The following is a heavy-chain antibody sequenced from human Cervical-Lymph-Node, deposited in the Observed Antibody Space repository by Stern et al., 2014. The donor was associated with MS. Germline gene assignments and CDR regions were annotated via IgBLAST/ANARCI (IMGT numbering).Heavy chain of an antibody. CDR2: TTPLFGTA. V-gene: IGHV1-69*01. D-gene: IGHD6-13*01. CDR1: GDTFSSLD. J-gene: IGHJ4*02. Sequence: VQLVESGAQVKKPGSSVKVSCKASGDTFSSLDIGWVRQAPGQGTEWLGGTTPLFGTANYAQNFQGRVTFSAYDSTSTTYMELSSLRSEDTAVYYCARHQAGIAADWGQGTLVTVSS. CDR3: ARHQAGIAAD.